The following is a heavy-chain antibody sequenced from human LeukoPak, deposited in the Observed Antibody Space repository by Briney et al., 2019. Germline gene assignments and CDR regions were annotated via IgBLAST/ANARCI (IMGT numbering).Heavy chain of an antibody. CDR3: LKGGWATIGPPKD. CDR2: VSYDGSHK. CDR1: GLXFSGYG. D-gene: IGHD5-24*01. J-gene: IGHJ4*02. V-gene: IGHV3-30*02. Sequence: GGSLRLSCTASGLXFSGYGIHWVRQAPDKGLEWVALVSYDGSHKFYADSVKGRFTVSRDNSKNTVYLQMNNLRPDDSAVYNCLKGGWATIGPPKDWGQGTLVSVSS.